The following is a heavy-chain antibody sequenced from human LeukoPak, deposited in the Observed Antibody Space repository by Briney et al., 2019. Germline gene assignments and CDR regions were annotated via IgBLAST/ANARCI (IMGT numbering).Heavy chain of an antibody. CDR2: INPNSGGT. Sequence: GASVKVSCKASGYTFTGYYMHWVRQAPGQGLEWMGRINPNSGGTNYAQKFQGRVTMTRDTSISTAYMELSGLRSDDTAVYYCARDLYYYDSSGLGGDNYWGQGTLVTVSS. CDR3: ARDLYYYDSSGLGGDNY. V-gene: IGHV1-2*06. CDR1: GYTFTGYY. D-gene: IGHD3-22*01. J-gene: IGHJ4*02.